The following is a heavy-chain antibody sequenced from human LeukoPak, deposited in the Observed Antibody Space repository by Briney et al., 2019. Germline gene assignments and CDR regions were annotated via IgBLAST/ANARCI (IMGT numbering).Heavy chain of an antibody. Sequence: GGSLRLSCAASGFTFSNAWMSWVRQAPGKGLEWVGRIKSKTDGGTTDYAAPVKGRFTISGDDSKNTLYLQMNSLKTEDTAVYYCTTGSGWYLADYWGQGTLVTVSS. D-gene: IGHD6-19*01. CDR2: IKSKTDGGTT. CDR1: GFTFSNAW. CDR3: TTGSGWYLADY. V-gene: IGHV3-15*01. J-gene: IGHJ4*02.